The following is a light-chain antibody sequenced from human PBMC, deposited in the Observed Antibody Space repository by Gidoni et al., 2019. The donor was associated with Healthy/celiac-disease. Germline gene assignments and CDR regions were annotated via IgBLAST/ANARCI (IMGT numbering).Light chain of an antibody. CDR1: QSVSSN. V-gene: IGKV3-15*01. J-gene: IGKJ5*01. Sequence: EIVMTQSPDTLSVSPGERATLSCRASQSVSSNLAWYQKHPGQAPRLLNYGSSTRATGIPAWFSSGGCGTESTLTSSSLQSEDVVVYCYQRYNKWPLTFGQGTRVDIK. CDR2: GSS. CDR3: QRYNKWPLT.